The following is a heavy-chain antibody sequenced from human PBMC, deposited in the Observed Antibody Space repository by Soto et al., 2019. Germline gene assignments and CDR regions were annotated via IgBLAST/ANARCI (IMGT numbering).Heavy chain of an antibody. Sequence: PGASRTVSWKGSGYSFTSYWMSWVRQMPGKGLEWMGRIDPSDSYTNYSPSFQGPVTISADKSISTAYLQWSSLKASDNAMYYCARHPCSSTSCYTPVAWFDPWGQGTLVTVSS. CDR2: IDPSDSYT. CDR3: ARHPCSSTSCYTPVAWFDP. V-gene: IGHV5-10-1*01. D-gene: IGHD2-2*02. J-gene: IGHJ5*02. CDR1: GYSFTSYW.